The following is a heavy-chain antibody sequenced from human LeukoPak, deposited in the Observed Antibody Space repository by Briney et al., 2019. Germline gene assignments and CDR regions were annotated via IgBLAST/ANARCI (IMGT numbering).Heavy chain of an antibody. CDR3: ARGRLNEHLPRR. Sequence: SETLSLTCAVYDGSFSGYYWSWIRRQPPGKGLEWIGEINHSGSTNYNPSLKSRVTISVDTSKNQFSLKLNSVTAADTGFYYCARGRLNEHLPRRWGQGTLVTVSS. D-gene: IGHD1-1*01. V-gene: IGHV4-34*01. J-gene: IGHJ4*02. CDR1: DGSFSGYY. CDR2: INHSGST.